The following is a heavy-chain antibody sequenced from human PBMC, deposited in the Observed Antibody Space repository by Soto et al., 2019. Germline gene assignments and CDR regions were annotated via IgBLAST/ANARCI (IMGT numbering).Heavy chain of an antibody. J-gene: IGHJ4*02. CDR3: AKALYGGFTY. Sequence: EVRLLESGGGLVQPGGSLRLSCAASGFTFSVYAMSWVRQAPGKGLEWVSGISGSGDSTHYADSVKGRFTVSRDNSKSMLYLQTHSLRAEDTAIYSCAKALYGGFTYWGQGTLVTVSS. CDR2: ISGSGDST. CDR1: GFTFSVYA. V-gene: IGHV3-23*01. D-gene: IGHD3-10*01.